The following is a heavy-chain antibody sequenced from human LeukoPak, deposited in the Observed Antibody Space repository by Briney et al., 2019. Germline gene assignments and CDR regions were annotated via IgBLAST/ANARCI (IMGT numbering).Heavy chain of an antibody. Sequence: GGSLTLSCPASGFTLSSYGMHWVRQPPGKGLEWVAVISYEGSNKYYADSVKGRFTISRDNSKNTLYLQMNSLRAEDTAVYYCAKVFSVGMDVWGKGTTVTVSS. CDR3: AKVFSVGMDV. D-gene: IGHD3-10*01. CDR2: ISYEGSNK. V-gene: IGHV3-30*18. J-gene: IGHJ6*04. CDR1: GFTLSSYG.